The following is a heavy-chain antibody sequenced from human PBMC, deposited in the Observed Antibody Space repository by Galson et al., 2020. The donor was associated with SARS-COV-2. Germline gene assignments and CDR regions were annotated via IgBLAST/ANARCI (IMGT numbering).Heavy chain of an antibody. Sequence: SETLSLTCTVSGGSISSYYWSWIRQPPGKGLEWIGYIYYSGSTNYNPSLKSRVTISVDTSKNQFSLKLSSVTAADTAVYYCARQHYDSSGDSDLAFDYWGQGTLVTVSS. CDR2: IYYSGST. D-gene: IGHD3-22*01. CDR3: ARQHYDSSGDSDLAFDY. J-gene: IGHJ4*02. V-gene: IGHV4-59*08. CDR1: GGSISSYY.